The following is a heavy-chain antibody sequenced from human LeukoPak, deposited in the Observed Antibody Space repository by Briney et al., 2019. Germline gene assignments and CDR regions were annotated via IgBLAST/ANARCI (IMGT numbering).Heavy chain of an antibody. CDR1: GFTFSNAW. Sequence: GGSLRLSCAASGFTFSNAWMGWVRQAPGKGLEWVGRIKSKTDGGTTDYAAPVKGRFTISRDDSKNTLYLQMNSLKTEDTAVYYCTTDQPLYSSGYYPTGYFDYWGQGTLVTVSS. D-gene: IGHD3-22*01. V-gene: IGHV3-15*01. J-gene: IGHJ4*02. CDR3: TTDQPLYSSGYYPTGYFDY. CDR2: IKSKTDGGTT.